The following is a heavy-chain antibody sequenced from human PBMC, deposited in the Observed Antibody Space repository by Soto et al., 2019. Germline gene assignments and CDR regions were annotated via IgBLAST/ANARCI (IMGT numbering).Heavy chain of an antibody. D-gene: IGHD3-16*02. CDR3: AKALGELSPESYDY. CDR1: GFTFSSYA. J-gene: IGHJ4*02. Sequence: QVQLVESGGGVVQPGRSLRLSCAASGFTFSSYAMHWVRQAPGTGLEWVAVISYDGSDKYYADSVKGRFTISRDNSKNTLNLQMNSLRADDTAVYYCAKALGELSPESYDYWGQGTLITVSS. CDR2: ISYDGSDK. V-gene: IGHV3-30*18.